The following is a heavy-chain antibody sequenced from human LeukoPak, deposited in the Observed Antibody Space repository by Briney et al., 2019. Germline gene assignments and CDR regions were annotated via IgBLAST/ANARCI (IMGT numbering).Heavy chain of an antibody. CDR2: IIPIFGTA. CDR3: ARVDRRAPLDGCWFDP. V-gene: IGHV1-69*13. J-gene: IGHJ5*02. Sequence: SVKVSCKASGYTFTSYGISWVRQAPGQGLEWMGGIIPIFGTANYAQKFQGRVTITADESTSTAYMELSSLRSEDTAVYYCARVDRRAPLDGCWFDPWGQGTLVTVSS. D-gene: IGHD1-1*01. CDR1: GYTFTSYG.